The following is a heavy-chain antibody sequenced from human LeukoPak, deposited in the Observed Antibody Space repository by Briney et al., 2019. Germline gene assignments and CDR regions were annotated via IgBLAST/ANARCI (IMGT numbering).Heavy chain of an antibody. D-gene: IGHD1-26*01. CDR2: INHSGST. Sequence: PSETLSLTCAVYGGSFSGYCWSWIRQPPGKGLEWIGEINHSGSTNYNPSLKSRVTISVDTSKNQFSLKLSSVTAADTAVYYCARAGGWELLGYYFDYWGQGTLVTVSS. CDR1: GGSFSGYC. V-gene: IGHV4-34*01. CDR3: ARAGGWELLGYYFDY. J-gene: IGHJ4*02.